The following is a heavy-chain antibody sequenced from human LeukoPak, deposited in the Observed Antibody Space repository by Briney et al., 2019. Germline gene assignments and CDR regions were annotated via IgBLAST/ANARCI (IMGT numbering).Heavy chain of an antibody. J-gene: IGHJ3*01. D-gene: IGHD3-22*01. CDR3: ARVPYSYDLRDAFDV. CDR2: IYHSGST. CDR1: GGSISSTNW. V-gene: IGHV4-4*02. Sequence: PSETLSLTCAVSGGSISSTNWWNWVRQPPGKGLEWIGEIYHSGSTNYNPFLKSRVTISVDKSKNQFSLKLSSVTAADTAVYYCARVPYSYDLRDAFDVWGQGTMVTVSS.